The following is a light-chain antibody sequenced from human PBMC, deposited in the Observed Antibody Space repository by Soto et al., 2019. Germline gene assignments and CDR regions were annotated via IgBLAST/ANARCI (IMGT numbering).Light chain of an antibody. J-gene: IGLJ3*02. V-gene: IGLV2-14*01. CDR1: SSDIGSHNF. CDR3: SSYTSTYIGV. Sequence: QSVLTQPASVSGSPGQSITISCTGTSSDIGSHNFVSWHQQHPGKAPKFIIYGVSNRPSGVSNRFSGSKSGNTASLTISGLQADDDADYDCSSYTSTYIGVFGGGTKLTVL. CDR2: GVS.